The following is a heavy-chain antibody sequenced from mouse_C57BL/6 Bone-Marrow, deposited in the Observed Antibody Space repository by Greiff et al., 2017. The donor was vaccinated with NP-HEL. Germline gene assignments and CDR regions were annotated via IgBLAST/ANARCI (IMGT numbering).Heavy chain of an antibody. CDR2: IDPENGDT. D-gene: IGHD2-4*01. V-gene: IGHV14-4*01. CDR3: TPAVYYDYAWFAY. J-gene: IGHJ3*01. CDR1: GFNIKDDY. Sequence: SGAELVRPGASVKLSCTASGFNIKDDYMHWVKQRPEQGLEWIGWIDPENGDTEYASKFQGKATITADTSSNTAYLQLSSLTSEDTAVYYCTPAVYYDYAWFAYWGQGTLVTVSA.